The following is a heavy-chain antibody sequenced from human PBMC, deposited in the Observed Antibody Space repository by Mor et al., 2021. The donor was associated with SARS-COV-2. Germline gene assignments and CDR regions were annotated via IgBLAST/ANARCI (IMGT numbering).Heavy chain of an antibody. D-gene: IGHD5-18*01. J-gene: IGHJ4*02. CDR2: IKTKTDGETT. Sequence: VARIKTKTDGETTDYTTPVKGRFAISRDDSENMLYLQMNSLKTEDTAVYYCTGYGLDYWGQGTLVTVSS. CDR3: TGYGLDY. V-gene: IGHV3-15*01.